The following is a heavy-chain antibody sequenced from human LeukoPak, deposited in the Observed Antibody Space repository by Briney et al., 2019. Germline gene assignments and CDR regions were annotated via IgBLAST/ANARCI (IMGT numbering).Heavy chain of an antibody. CDR3: ARGEREGIYSAPRDY. CDR2: IYHCGST. V-gene: IGHV4-38-2*02. D-gene: IGHD1-26*01. J-gene: IGHJ4*02. CDR1: GYSISSGYY. Sequence: SETLSLTCTVSGYSISSGYYWGWIRQPPGKGLEWIGSIYHCGSTYYNPSLKSRVTISVDTSKNQFSLKLSSVTAADTAVYYCARGEREGIYSAPRDYWGQGTLVTVSS.